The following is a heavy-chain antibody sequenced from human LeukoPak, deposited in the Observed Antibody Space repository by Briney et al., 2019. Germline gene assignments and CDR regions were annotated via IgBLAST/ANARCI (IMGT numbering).Heavy chain of an antibody. J-gene: IGHJ3*02. CDR1: GRSVSSYY. D-gene: IGHD2-15*01. Sequence: SETLSLTCTVSGRSVSSYYWSWIRQPAGKGLEWIGRIYISGITNYIPSLKSRVTISVDKSKNQFSLKLNSVTAADTAVYYCARVGGSSSTLSTFDIWGQGTMVTVSS. V-gene: IGHV4-4*07. CDR3: ARVGGSSSTLSTFDI. CDR2: IYISGIT.